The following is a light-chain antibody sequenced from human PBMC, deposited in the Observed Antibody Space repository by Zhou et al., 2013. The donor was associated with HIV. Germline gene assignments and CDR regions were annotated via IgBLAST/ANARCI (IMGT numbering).Light chain of an antibody. CDR3: LQDNKSPFT. J-gene: IGKJ3*01. CDR1: ESISGW. Sequence: DIQMTQSPSTLSASVGDRVIITCRASESISGWLAWYQQRPGKAPELLIYAASNLESGVPSRFSGSGSGTHFTLTISSLQPEDFATYYCLQDNKSPFTFGPGTKVDIK. CDR2: AAS. V-gene: IGKV1-5*03.